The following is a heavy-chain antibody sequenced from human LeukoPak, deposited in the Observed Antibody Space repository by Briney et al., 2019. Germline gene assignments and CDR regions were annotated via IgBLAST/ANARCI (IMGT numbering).Heavy chain of an antibody. Sequence: GESLKISCKGSGYSFTNYWIGWVRQMSGEGLEWMGIIYPGDSETTYSPAFRGQVTISADKSINTAYLQWSSLKASDTAMYYCARHLIPASATNRSPFDIWGQGTMVTVSS. V-gene: IGHV5-51*01. J-gene: IGHJ3*02. CDR1: GYSFTNYW. CDR3: ARHLIPASATNRSPFDI. D-gene: IGHD6-13*01. CDR2: IYPGDSET.